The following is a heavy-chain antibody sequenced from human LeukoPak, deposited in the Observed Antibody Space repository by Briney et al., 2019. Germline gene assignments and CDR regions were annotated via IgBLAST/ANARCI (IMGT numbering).Heavy chain of an antibody. CDR1: GFTFSSYA. CDR2: ISYDGSNK. V-gene: IGHV3-30-3*01. CDR3: AKEGDTVVRH. D-gene: IGHD4-23*01. J-gene: IGHJ4*02. Sequence: GGSLRLSCAASGFTFSSYAMHWVRQAPGKGLEWVAVISYDGSNKYYADSVKGRLTISRDNSKNTLYLQMNSLRAEDTAVYYCAKEGDTVVRHWGQGTLVTVSS.